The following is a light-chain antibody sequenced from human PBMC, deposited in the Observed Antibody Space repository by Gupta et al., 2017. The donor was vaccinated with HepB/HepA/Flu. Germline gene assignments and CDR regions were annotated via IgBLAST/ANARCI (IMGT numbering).Light chain of an antibody. CDR2: DAS. CDR3: QQSISIWVT. J-gene: IGKJ5*01. V-gene: IGKV3-11*01. Sequence: EIVLTQPPSTLSLSPGERSTVTCRASQSVSTYLGWYQQRPGQAPRLLIYDASNWDAGVPARFSGRGSGTDFTVTISSLEPEDIALYYCQQSISIWVTFGQGTXVDI. CDR1: QSVSTY.